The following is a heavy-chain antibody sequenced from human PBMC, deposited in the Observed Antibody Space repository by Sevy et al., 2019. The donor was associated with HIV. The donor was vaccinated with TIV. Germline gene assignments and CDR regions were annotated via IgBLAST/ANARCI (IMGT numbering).Heavy chain of an antibody. CDR2: INPNSGGT. CDR1: GYTFTGYY. D-gene: IGHD3-10*01. J-gene: IGHJ6*02. Sequence: ASVKVSCKASGYTFTGYYMHWVRQAPGQGLEWMGRINPNSGGTNYSQKFQGRVTMTRDTSISTAYMELSRLRSDDTAVYYCATFTMVHYYYYGMDVWGQRTTVTVSS. V-gene: IGHV1-2*06. CDR3: ATFTMVHYYYYGMDV.